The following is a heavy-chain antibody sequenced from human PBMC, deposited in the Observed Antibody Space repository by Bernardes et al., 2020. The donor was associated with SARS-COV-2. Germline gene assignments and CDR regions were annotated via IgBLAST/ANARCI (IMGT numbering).Heavy chain of an antibody. CDR1: GFTFSSYW. D-gene: IGHD3-10*01. CDR3: ARSAFISGRGYYIDY. CDR2: INPDGSTT. J-gene: IGHJ4*02. Sequence: GGSLRLSCAASGFTFSSYWMHWVRQVPGEGLVWVSRINPDGSTTDYADSVRGQFTISRDNAKKTLFLQMNGLRAEDTSLYYCARSAFISGRGYYIDYWPQGSLVTVSS. V-gene: IGHV3-74*01.